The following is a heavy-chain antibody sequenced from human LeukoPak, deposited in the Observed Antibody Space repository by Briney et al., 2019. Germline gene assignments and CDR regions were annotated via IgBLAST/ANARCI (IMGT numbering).Heavy chain of an antibody. CDR1: WFTVSSNY. V-gene: IGHV3-53*01. CDR2: SYSGGSK. J-gene: IGHJ4*02. D-gene: IGHD5-18*01. Sequence: GGSVSLFCAVYWFTVSSNYMGWVRQAPGEGRGWVLVSYSGGSKYYADSVKGGSTTSRANSKNPLYLQMNSLRAEDTAVYYCARGQSPSPSAMIDYSGQGTLVTVSS. CDR3: ARGQSPSPSAMIDY.